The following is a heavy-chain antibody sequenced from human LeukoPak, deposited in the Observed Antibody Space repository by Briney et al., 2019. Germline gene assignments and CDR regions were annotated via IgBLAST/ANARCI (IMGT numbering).Heavy chain of an antibody. D-gene: IGHD4/OR15-4a*01. J-gene: IGHJ3*02. Sequence: GGSLRLSCAASGFIFSSYGMHWVRQAPDKGLEWVAFRYDGSRKYCADSVKGRFTISRDNSKNTLYLQMNSLRAEDTAMYYCAKVSLNMVNDAFDIWGQGTMVSVSS. CDR3: AKVSLNMVNDAFDI. CDR2: RYDGSRK. CDR1: GFIFSSYG. V-gene: IGHV3-30*02.